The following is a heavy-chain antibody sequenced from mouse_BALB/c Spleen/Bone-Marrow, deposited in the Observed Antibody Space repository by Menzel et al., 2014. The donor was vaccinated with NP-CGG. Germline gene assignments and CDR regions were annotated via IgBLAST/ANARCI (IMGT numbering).Heavy chain of an antibody. D-gene: IGHD2-1*01. CDR2: IDPANGNT. J-gene: IGHJ4*01. V-gene: IGHV14-3*02. CDR3: AREDYGNSYAMDY. Sequence: EVHLVESGAELVKPGASVKLSCTASGFNIKDTYMHWVKQRPEQGLDWIGRIDPANGNTKYDPKFQGKATITADTSSNAAYLQLSSLTSEDTAVYYCAREDYGNSYAMDYWGQGTSVTVPS. CDR1: GFNIKDTY.